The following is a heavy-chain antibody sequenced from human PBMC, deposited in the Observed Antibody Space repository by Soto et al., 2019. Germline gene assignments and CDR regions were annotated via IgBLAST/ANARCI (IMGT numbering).Heavy chain of an antibody. J-gene: IGHJ4*02. CDR1: GYTFITYW. CDR2: IKPRGGDT. CDR3: ATGGGKSYDH. V-gene: IGHV1-46*03. Sequence: ASVKVSCKASGYTFITYWMHWLRQAPGQGLERKGLIKPRGGDTTYAQGFQGRVTMTRDTSTSTVYMELTSLTSEDTAVYYCATGGGKSYDHWGQGTPVTVSS. D-gene: IGHD1-26*01.